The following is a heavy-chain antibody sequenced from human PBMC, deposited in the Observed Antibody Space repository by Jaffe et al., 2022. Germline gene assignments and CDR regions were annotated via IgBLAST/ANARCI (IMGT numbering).Heavy chain of an antibody. CDR3: AKDIKGRYNWFDP. Sequence: QVQLVESGGGVVQPGGSLRLSCAASGFTFSSYGMHWVRQAPGKGLEWVAFIRYDGSNKYYADSVKGRFTISRDNSKNTLYLQMNSLRAEDTAVYYCAKDIKGRYNWFDPWGQGTLVTVSS. CDR1: GFTFSSYG. CDR2: IRYDGSNK. V-gene: IGHV3-30*02. D-gene: IGHD1-20*01. J-gene: IGHJ5*02.